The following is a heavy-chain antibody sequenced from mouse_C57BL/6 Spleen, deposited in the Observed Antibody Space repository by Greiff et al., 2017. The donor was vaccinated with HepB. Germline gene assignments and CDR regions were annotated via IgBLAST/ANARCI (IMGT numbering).Heavy chain of an antibody. CDR1: GYTFTSYW. Sequence: VQLQQSGAELAKPGASVKLSCKASGYTFTSYWMHWVKQRPGQGLEWIGYITPSSGYTKYNQKFKDKATLTVDKSSSTAYMQLVSLTYDDSAVYYCAISYGYFDCWGQGTTLTVSS. J-gene: IGHJ2*01. D-gene: IGHD1-1*02. V-gene: IGHV1-7*01. CDR2: ITPSSGYT. CDR3: AISYGYFDC.